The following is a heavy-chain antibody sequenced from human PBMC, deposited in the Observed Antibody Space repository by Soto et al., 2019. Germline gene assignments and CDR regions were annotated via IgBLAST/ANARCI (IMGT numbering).Heavy chain of an antibody. CDR2: LNPNGGST. CDR3: ARVNTASNNWVGFDY. CDR1: GYTFTHYY. J-gene: IGHJ4*02. V-gene: IGHV1-46*01. Sequence: QVQLVQSGAEVKKPGASVKGSCKASGYTFTHYYMHWVRQAPGQGLEWMRILNPNGGSTDYAQKFQGRVPLTRETSTSTVFMELSSLISSETAMYYCARVNTASNNWVGFDYLVQGTLVTV. D-gene: IGHD1-1*01.